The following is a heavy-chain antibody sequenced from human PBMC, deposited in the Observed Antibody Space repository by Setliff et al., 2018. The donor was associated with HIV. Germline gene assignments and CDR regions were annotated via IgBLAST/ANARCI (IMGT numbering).Heavy chain of an antibody. Sequence: SGPTLVNPTQTLTLTCTFSGFSLSTSGVGVGWIRQPPGKALEWLALIYWDDDKRYSPSLKSRLTITKDTSKNQVVLTMTTMDPVDTATYYCAHSEDREYYLDYWGQGTLVTVSS. J-gene: IGHJ4*02. CDR3: AHSEDREYYLDY. D-gene: IGHD2-15*01. CDR1: GFSLSTSGVG. V-gene: IGHV2-5*02. CDR2: IYWDDDK.